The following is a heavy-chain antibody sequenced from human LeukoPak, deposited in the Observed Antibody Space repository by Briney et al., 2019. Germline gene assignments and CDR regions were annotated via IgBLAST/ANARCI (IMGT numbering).Heavy chain of an antibody. J-gene: IGHJ4*02. Sequence: GGSLRLSCAASGFTLRSNWMSWVRQAPGKGLEWVANIKQDGSHKNYADSVKGRFTISRDNAKNSLYLQMNSLGAEDTAVYYCARETPDSSGWDWGQGTLVTVSS. CDR1: GFTLRSNW. CDR3: ARETPDSSGWD. D-gene: IGHD6-19*01. V-gene: IGHV3-7*01. CDR2: IKQDGSHK.